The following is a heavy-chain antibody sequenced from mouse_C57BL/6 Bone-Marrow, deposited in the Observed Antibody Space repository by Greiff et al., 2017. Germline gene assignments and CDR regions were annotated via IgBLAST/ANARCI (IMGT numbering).Heavy chain of an antibody. J-gene: IGHJ4*01. CDR2: IDPETGGT. CDR1: GYTFTDYE. V-gene: IGHV1-15*01. D-gene: IGHD1-1*01. Sequence: VNVVESGAELVRPGASVTLSCKASGYTFTDYEMHWVKQTPVHGLEWIGAIDPETGGTAYNQKFKGKAILTADKSSSTAYMALRSLTSEDSAVYYCTREPHYYGSSPYAMDYWGQGTSVTVSS. CDR3: TREPHYYGSSPYAMDY.